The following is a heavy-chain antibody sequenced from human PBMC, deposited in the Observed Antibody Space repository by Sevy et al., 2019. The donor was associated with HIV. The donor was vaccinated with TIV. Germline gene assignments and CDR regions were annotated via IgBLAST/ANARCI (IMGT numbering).Heavy chain of an antibody. CDR3: ARGFGYSYGHLYYFDY. J-gene: IGHJ4*02. D-gene: IGHD5-18*01. V-gene: IGHV4-34*01. Sequence: SETLSLTCAVYGGSFSGYYWSWIRQPPGKGLEWIGEINHSGSTNYNPSLKSRVTISVDTSQNQFSLKLSSVTAADTAVYYCARGFGYSYGHLYYFDYWGQGTLVTVSS. CDR1: GGSFSGYY. CDR2: INHSGST.